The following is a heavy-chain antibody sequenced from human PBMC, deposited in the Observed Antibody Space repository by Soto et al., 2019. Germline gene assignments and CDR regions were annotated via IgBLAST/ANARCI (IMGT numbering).Heavy chain of an antibody. CDR3: ARDLATYYYDSSGYYSL. J-gene: IGHJ4*02. CDR1: GYTFTSYY. D-gene: IGHD3-22*01. CDR2: INPSGGST. V-gene: IGHV1-46*01. Sequence: ASVKVSCKASGYTFTSYYMHWVLQAPGQGLEWMGIINPSGGSTSYAQKFQGRVTMTRDTSTSTVYMELSSLRSEDTAVYYCARDLATYYYDSSGYYSLWGQGTLVTVST.